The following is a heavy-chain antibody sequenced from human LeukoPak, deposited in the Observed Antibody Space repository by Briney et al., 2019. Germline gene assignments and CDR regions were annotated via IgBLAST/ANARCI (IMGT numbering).Heavy chain of an antibody. J-gene: IGHJ4*02. CDR2: ISGSGGST. CDR1: GFTFSSYA. CDR3: AKAISTVTMMVVVINGFDY. Sequence: PGGSLRLSCAASGFTFSSYAMSWVRQAPGKGLEWVSAISGSGGSTYYADSVKGRFTISRDNSKNTLYLQMNSLRAEDTAVYYCAKAISTVTMMVVVINGFDYWGQGTLVAVSS. D-gene: IGHD3-22*01. V-gene: IGHV3-23*01.